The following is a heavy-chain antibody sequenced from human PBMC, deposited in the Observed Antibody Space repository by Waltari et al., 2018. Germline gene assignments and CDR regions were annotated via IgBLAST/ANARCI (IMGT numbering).Heavy chain of an antibody. D-gene: IGHD3-16*01. CDR1: GFIVSSNY. CDR3: ATLGAYLGAFDV. J-gene: IGHJ3*01. CDR2: IYAGGCS. V-gene: IGHV3-53*02. Sequence: ELQLVGKGGGLIQPGGSLRLSSAGSGFIVSSNYMSWVRQAPGKGLEVVSVIYAGGCSSSADPVRGRFTIARDNSKNPLNLEKNTPRADDTGVYYCATLGAYLGAFDVWGQGTMVTVSS.